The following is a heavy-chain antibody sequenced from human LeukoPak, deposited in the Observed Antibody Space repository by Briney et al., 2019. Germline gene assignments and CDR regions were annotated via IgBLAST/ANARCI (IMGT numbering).Heavy chain of an antibody. V-gene: IGHV1-8*01. CDR3: ARGVGATDFDY. CDR1: GYTFTSYD. D-gene: IGHD1-26*01. Sequence: GASVKVSCKASGYTFTSYDINWVRQATGQGLEWMGWMNPNSGNTGYAQKFQGRIIMTSDTSISTAYLELSSLRSEDTAVYYCARGVGATDFDYWGQGTLVTVSS. J-gene: IGHJ4*02. CDR2: MNPNSGNT.